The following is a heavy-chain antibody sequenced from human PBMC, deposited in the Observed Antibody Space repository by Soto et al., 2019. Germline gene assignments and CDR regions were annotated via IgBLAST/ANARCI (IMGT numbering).Heavy chain of an antibody. J-gene: IGHJ4*02. CDR1: GGSISSSSYY. V-gene: IGHV4-39*01. D-gene: IGHD3-3*01. CDR3: ARQGYDFWSGYYLDY. CDR2: IYYSGST. Sequence: SETLSLTCTVSGGSISSSSYYWGWIRQPPGKGLEWIGSIYYSGSTYYNPSLKSRVTISVDTSKNQFSLKLSSVTAAETAVYYCARQGYDFWSGYYLDYWGQGTLVTVSS.